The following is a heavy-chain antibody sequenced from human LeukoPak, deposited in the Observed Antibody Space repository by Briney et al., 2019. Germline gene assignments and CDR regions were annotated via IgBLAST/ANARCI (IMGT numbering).Heavy chain of an antibody. V-gene: IGHV3-7*01. CDR1: GFTFSSYA. CDR3: ARQWLSFDY. CDR2: IKQDGSEK. Sequence: GGSLRLSCAASGFTFSSYAMHWVRQAPGKGLEWVANIKQDGSEKNYVDSVKGRFTISRDNAKNSLFLQMNSLRAEDTAVYYCARQWLSFDYWGQGTLVTVSS. D-gene: IGHD6-19*01. J-gene: IGHJ4*02.